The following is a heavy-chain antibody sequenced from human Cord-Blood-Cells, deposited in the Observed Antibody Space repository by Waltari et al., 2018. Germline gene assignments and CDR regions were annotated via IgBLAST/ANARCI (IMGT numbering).Heavy chain of an antibody. D-gene: IGHD5-12*01. CDR1: GFTFSSYG. CDR3: AKFMARIGFDY. J-gene: IGHJ4*02. Sequence: QVQLVESGGGVVQPGRSLRLSCAASGFTFSSYGMHWVRQAPGKGLEWVAVISYDGSNKYYADSVKGRFTISRDNSKNTLYLQMNSLRAEDTAVYYCAKFMARIGFDYWGQGTLVTVSS. CDR2: ISYDGSNK. V-gene: IGHV3-30*18.